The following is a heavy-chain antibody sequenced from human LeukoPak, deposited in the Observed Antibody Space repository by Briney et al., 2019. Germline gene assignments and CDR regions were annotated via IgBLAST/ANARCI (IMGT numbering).Heavy chain of an antibody. J-gene: IGHJ3*02. D-gene: IGHD2-21*01. CDR3: ARSALFDAFDI. V-gene: IGHV1-69*05. Sequence: GASVKVSCKASGGTFSSYAISWVRQAPGQGLEWMGGIIPILGTANYAQRFQGRVTITTDESTSTAYMELSSLRSEDTAVYYCARSALFDAFDIWGQGTMVTVSS. CDR1: GGTFSSYA. CDR2: IIPILGTA.